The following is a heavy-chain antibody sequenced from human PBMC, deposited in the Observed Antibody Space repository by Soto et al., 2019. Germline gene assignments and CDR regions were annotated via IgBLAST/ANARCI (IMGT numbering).Heavy chain of an antibody. Sequence: QVQLVQSGAEVKKPGSSVKVSCKASGGTFSSYAISWVRQAPGQGLEWMGGIIPIFGTANYAQKFQGRVTITADESTSTAYMELSSLRSEDTAVYYCARDIVVVVAATRRDWFDPWGQGTLVTVSS. CDR1: GGTFSSYA. CDR3: ARDIVVVVAATRRDWFDP. D-gene: IGHD2-15*01. J-gene: IGHJ5*02. V-gene: IGHV1-69*01. CDR2: IIPIFGTA.